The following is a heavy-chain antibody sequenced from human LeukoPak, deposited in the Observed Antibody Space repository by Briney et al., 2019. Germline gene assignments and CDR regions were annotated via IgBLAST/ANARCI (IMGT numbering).Heavy chain of an antibody. CDR3: ARSPVVHHYYYMDV. Sequence: GASVKVSCKASGYTFTGYYMHWVRQAPGQGLEWMRWINPNSGDTNYAQKFQGRVTMTRDTSISTAYMELSRLRSDDTAVYYCARSPVVHHYYYMDVWGKGTTVTVSS. J-gene: IGHJ6*03. CDR1: GYTFTGYY. V-gene: IGHV1-2*02. CDR2: INPNSGDT. D-gene: IGHD2-21*01.